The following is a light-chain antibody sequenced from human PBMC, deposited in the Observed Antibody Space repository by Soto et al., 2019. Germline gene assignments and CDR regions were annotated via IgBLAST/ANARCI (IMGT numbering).Light chain of an antibody. V-gene: IGLV2-14*01. CDR3: SSYTSSGTLV. CDR1: SSDVGAYNY. CDR2: DVS. Sequence: QSALTQPASVSGSPGQSITISCTGTSSDVGAYNYVSWYQQHPGKAPKLMIYDVSNRPSGVSNRFSGSKSGNTASLTISGLQAEDEADYHCSSYTSSGTLVFGGGTQLTVL. J-gene: IGLJ2*01.